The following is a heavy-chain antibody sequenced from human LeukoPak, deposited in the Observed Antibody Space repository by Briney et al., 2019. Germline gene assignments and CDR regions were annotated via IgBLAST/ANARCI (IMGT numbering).Heavy chain of an antibody. CDR2: MNPNSGNT. D-gene: IGHD3-9*01. CDR3: ARKDYDILTGLNWFDP. V-gene: IGHV1-8*02. J-gene: IGHJ5*02. CDR1: GYTFTSYY. Sequence: ASVKVSCKASGYTFTSYYMHWVRQATGQGLEWMGWMNPNSGNTGYAQKFQGRVTMTRNTSISTAYMELSSLRSEDTAVYYCARKDYDILTGLNWFDPWGQGTLVTVSS.